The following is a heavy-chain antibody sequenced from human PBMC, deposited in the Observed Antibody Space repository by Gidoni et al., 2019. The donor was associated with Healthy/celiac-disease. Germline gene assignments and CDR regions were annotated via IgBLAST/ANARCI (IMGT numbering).Heavy chain of an antibody. Sequence: EVQLLESGGGLVQPGGALRLSWAATGFTFSNYAMTWVRQAPGKGLEWVSTISGTDGSTSYADSVKGRFTISRDNSKNTLYLQMNTLRAEDTAVYYCAKDLYGDYVGDYWGQGTLVTVSP. D-gene: IGHD4-17*01. CDR1: GFTFSNYA. V-gene: IGHV3-23*01. J-gene: IGHJ4*02. CDR2: ISGTDGST. CDR3: AKDLYGDYVGDY.